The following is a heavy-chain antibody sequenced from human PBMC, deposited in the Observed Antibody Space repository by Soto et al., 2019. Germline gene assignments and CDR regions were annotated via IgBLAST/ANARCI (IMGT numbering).Heavy chain of an antibody. V-gene: IGHV1-2*02. Sequence: ASVKVSCKASGYTFTGYYMHWVRQAPGQGLEWMGWINPNTGGTNYAQKFQGRVTMTRDTSISTAYMALSRLRSDDTAVYFCASFGYSGSSDAFDIWGQGTLVTVSS. CDR1: GYTFTGYY. J-gene: IGHJ3*02. CDR3: ASFGYSGSSDAFDI. CDR2: INPNTGGT. D-gene: IGHD6-6*01.